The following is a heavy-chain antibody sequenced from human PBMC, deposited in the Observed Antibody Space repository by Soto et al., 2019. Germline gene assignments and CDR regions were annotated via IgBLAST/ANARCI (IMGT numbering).Heavy chain of an antibody. CDR3: ATSSGALAASFPYYFDY. Sequence: PGGSLRLSCAAAGFRFNDYYMTWIRQAPWKGLEWVSYISSGSSTIYYAHSVKGRFTISRDNAKNSLYLQMNSLRAEDTAVYYCATSSGALAASFPYYFDYWGQGTLVTVSS. V-gene: IGHV3-11*01. J-gene: IGHJ4*02. CDR2: ISSGSSTI. D-gene: IGHD6-25*01. CDR1: GFRFNDYY.